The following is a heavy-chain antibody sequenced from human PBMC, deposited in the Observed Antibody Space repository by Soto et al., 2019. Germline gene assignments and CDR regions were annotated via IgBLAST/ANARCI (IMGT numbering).Heavy chain of an antibody. CDR1: AGSITNYY. D-gene: IGHD1-1*01. V-gene: IGHV4-59*01. Sequence: QVQLQESGPGLVKPSETLSLTCTVSAGSITNYYWNWIRQPPEKGLEWIGYIHHTGSSMSNPSLRSRLTMSVDTTEGQISLTLRAVTAADTAVYYCAKWNEMKRSFDDWGQGILVTVSS. CDR3: AKWNEMKRSFDD. CDR2: IHHTGSS. J-gene: IGHJ4*02.